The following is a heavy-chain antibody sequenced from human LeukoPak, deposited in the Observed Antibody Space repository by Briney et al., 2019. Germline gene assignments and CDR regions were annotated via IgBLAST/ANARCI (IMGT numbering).Heavy chain of an antibody. CDR1: GGSISSYY. D-gene: IGHD6-6*01. V-gene: IGHV4-59*01. CDR2: IYYSGST. J-gene: IGHJ4*02. Sequence: KSSETLSLTCTVSGGSISSYYWSWIRQPPGKGLEWIGYIYYSGSTNYNPSLKSRVTISVDTSKNQFSLKLSSVTAADTAVYYCARVAAARYYFDYWGQGTLVTVSS. CDR3: ARVAAARYYFDY.